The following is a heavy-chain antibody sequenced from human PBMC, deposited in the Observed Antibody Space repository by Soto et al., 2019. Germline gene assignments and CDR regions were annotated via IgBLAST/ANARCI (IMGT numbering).Heavy chain of an antibody. Sequence: EVQLLESGGGLVQPGGSLRLSCAASAFSCSSYGMSWVRQAPGKGLAWVSHITGSGDSTDYADSVKGRFTISRDNSKNTLFLQMNSLRVEDTAIYFWAKSHRFCTGGRCGAFYTWCHGTMVTAS. CDR1: AFSCSSYG. D-gene: IGHD2-8*02. J-gene: IGHJ3*02. CDR3: AKSHRFCTGGRCGAFYT. V-gene: IGHV3-23*01. CDR2: ITGSGDST.